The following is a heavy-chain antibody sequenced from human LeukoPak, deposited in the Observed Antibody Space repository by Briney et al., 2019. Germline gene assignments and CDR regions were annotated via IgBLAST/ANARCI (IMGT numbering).Heavy chain of an antibody. V-gene: IGHV3-21*01. CDR2: ISSSGSYI. Sequence: KPGGSLRLSCAASGFTFSTYSMNWVRQAPGKGLEWVSSISSSGSYIYYADSVKGRFTISRDNAKNSLYLQMNSLRAEDTAVYYCARAFGLTDYWGQGTLVTVSS. D-gene: IGHD3/OR15-3a*01. CDR1: GFTFSTYS. CDR3: ARAFGLTDY. J-gene: IGHJ4*02.